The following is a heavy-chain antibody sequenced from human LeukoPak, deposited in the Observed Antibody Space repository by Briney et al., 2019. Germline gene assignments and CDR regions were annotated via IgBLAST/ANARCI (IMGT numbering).Heavy chain of an antibody. J-gene: IGHJ4*02. V-gene: IGHV3-7*01. CDR3: ARDGTRRRSPSDY. CDR1: GFTFSSYW. Sequence: PGGSLRLSCAASGFTFSSYWMSWVRQAPGKGLEWVANIKQDGSEKWYEDSVKGRFTIPRDNAKNSLYLQMNSLRAEDTAVYYCARDGTRRRSPSDYWGQGTLVIVSS. CDR2: IKQDGSEK.